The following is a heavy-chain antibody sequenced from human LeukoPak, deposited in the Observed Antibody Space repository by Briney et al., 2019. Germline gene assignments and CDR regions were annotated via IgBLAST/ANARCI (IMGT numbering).Heavy chain of an antibody. J-gene: IGHJ4*02. V-gene: IGHV2-5*02. Sequence: GSGPTLVKPTQTLTLTCTFSGFSLSTSGVGVGWIRQPPAKALEWLALIYWDDDKRYSPSLKSRLTITKDTSKNQVVLTMTNMDPVDTATYYCAHFMITFGGVIVPFDYWGQGTLVTVSS. D-gene: IGHD3-16*02. CDR3: AHFMITFGGVIVPFDY. CDR2: IYWDDDK. CDR1: GFSLSTSGVG.